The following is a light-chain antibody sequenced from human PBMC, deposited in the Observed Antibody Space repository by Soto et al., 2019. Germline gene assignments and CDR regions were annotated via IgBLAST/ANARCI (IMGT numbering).Light chain of an antibody. J-gene: IGLJ1*01. CDR3: TSYRTTTTLLYV. V-gene: IGLV2-14*01. CDR1: SSDIGGYNF. CDR2: EVS. Sequence: QSVLTQPASVSGSPGQSITISCTGTSSDIGGYNFVSWYQHHPGRAPKLMIYEVSNRPSGVSNRFSGSKSGDTASLTISGPQAEEEADYYCTSYRTTTTLLYVFGTGTKLTVL.